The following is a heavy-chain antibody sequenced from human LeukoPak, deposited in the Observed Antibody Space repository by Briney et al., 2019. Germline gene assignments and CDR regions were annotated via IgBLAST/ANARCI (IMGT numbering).Heavy chain of an antibody. D-gene: IGHD4-17*01. J-gene: IGHJ4*02. CDR2: IIPIFGTA. Sequence: ASVKVSCKASGGTFSSYAISWVRQAPGQGLEWMGRIIPIFGTANHAQKFQGRVTITTDESTSTAYMELSSLRSEDTAVYYCARDQSGYYGDYVYFDYWGQGTLVTVSS. CDR3: ARDQSGYYGDYVYFDY. V-gene: IGHV1-69*05. CDR1: GGTFSSYA.